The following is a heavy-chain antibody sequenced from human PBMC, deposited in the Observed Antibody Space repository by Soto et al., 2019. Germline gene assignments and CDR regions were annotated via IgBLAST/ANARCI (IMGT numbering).Heavy chain of an antibody. J-gene: IGHJ4*02. CDR2: IYSGGAT. Sequence: GGSLRLSCAAAGFSVSTSHISWVRQAPGKGLEWVSVIYSGGATHYAVSVKGRLIISRDKSKNTVDLQMNSPRAEDTAVYYCAKVEQGYNYGLFDYWGPGTLVTVSS. CDR1: GFSVSTSH. V-gene: IGHV3-53*01. D-gene: IGHD5-18*01. CDR3: AKVEQGYNYGLFDY.